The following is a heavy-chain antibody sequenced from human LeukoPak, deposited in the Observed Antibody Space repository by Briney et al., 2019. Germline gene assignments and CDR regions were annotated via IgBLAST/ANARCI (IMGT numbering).Heavy chain of an antibody. V-gene: IGHV4-39*01. J-gene: IGHJ4*02. Sequence: KTSETLSLTCTVSGGSISSSSYYWGWIRQPPGKGLEWIGSIYYSGSTYYNPSLKSRVTISVDTSKNQFSLKLSSVTAADTAVYYCARALETKGYSPANFDYWGQGTLVTVSS. D-gene: IGHD5-18*01. CDR2: IYYSGST. CDR1: GGSISSSSYY. CDR3: ARALETKGYSPANFDY.